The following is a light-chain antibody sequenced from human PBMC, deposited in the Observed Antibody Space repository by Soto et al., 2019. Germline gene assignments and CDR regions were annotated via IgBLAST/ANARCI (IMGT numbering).Light chain of an antibody. CDR2: GAS. Sequence: EIVMTQSPATLSVSPGQRASLSCRASQSVSTTVAWYHQKPGQAPRLLVYGASTRATGIPARFSGSGAGTDFTLTITSLQSEDFGVYDCRRDKDWCRRFGPGTVVDIK. CDR3: RRDKDWCRR. CDR1: QSVSTT. J-gene: IGKJ3*01. V-gene: IGKV3-15*01.